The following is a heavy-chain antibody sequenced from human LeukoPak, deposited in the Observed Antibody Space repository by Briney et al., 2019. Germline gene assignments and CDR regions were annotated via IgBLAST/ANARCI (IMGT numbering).Heavy chain of an antibody. CDR1: GFTFSSYS. CDR2: ISSSSSYI. J-gene: IGHJ5*02. CDR3: AKRGYDYFTNWFDP. V-gene: IGHV3-21*01. Sequence: PGGSLRLSCAASGFTFSSYSMNWVRQAPGKGLEWVSSISSSSSYIYYADSVKGRFTIFRDNAKNSLYLQMNSLRAEDTAVYYCAKRGYDYFTNWFDPWGQGTLVTVSS. D-gene: IGHD5-12*01.